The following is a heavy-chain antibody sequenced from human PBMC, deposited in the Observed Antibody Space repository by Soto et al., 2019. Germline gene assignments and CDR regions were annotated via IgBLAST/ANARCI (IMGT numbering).Heavy chain of an antibody. CDR1: GYTFTSYG. D-gene: IGHD6-13*01. CDR2: ISAYNGNT. Sequence: ASVKVSCKASGYTFTSYGISWVRQAPGQGLEWMGWISAYNGNTNYAQKLQGRVTMTTDTSTSTAYMELRSLRSDDTAVYYCARTHPRLQQAYYYYGMDVWGQGTTVTVSS. CDR3: ARTHPRLQQAYYYYGMDV. J-gene: IGHJ6*02. V-gene: IGHV1-18*01.